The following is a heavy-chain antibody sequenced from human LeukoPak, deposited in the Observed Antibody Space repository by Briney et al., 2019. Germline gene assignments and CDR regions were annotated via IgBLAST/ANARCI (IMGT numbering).Heavy chain of an antibody. V-gene: IGHV3-7*01. CDR1: GFTFSSYS. J-gene: IGHJ5*02. CDR3: ARDLGAYYDSSDNWFDP. D-gene: IGHD3-22*01. Sequence: GGSLRLSCAASGFTFSSYSMNWVRQAPGKGLEWVANIKEDGSEKYYVDSVKGRFTISRDNAKNTLYLQMNSLRAEDTALYYCARDLGAYYDSSDNWFDPWGQGTLVTVSS. CDR2: IKEDGSEK.